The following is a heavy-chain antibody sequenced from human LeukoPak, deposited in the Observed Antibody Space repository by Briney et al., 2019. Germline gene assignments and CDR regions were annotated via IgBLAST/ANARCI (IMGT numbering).Heavy chain of an antibody. J-gene: IGHJ4*02. V-gene: IGHV3-21*04. CDR3: ARGLRYGYSSSWYFDY. D-gene: IGHD6-13*01. CDR2: ISSSSYI. Sequence: GGSLRLSCAASGFTFSSYSMNWVRQAPGKGLEWVSSISSSSYIYYADSVKGRFTISRDNAKNSLYLQMNSLRAEDTAVYYCARGLRYGYSSSWYFDYWGQGTLVTVSS. CDR1: GFTFSSYS.